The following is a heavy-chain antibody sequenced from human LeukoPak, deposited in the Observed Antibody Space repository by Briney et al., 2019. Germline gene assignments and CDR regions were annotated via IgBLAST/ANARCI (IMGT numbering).Heavy chain of an antibody. J-gene: IGHJ6*03. V-gene: IGHV3-9*01. Sequence: PGRSLRLSCAASGFTFDDYAMYWVRQAPGKGLEWVSGISWNSGSIGYADSVKGRFTISRDNAKNSLYLQMNSLRPEDTALYYCAKDSTHSNPRTGSGGMDVWGKGTTVTVSS. D-gene: IGHD2-8*02. CDR1: GFTFDDYA. CDR2: ISWNSGSI. CDR3: AKDSTHSNPRTGSGGMDV.